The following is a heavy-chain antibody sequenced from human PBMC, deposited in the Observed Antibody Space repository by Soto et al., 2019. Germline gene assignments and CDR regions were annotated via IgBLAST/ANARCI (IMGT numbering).Heavy chain of an antibody. Sequence: GGSLRLSCAASGFTFSSYAMSWVRQAPGKGLEWVSAISGSGGSTYYADSVKGRFTISRDNSKNTLYLQMNSLRAEDTAVYYCAKGTYYYDSSGYYYYFDYWGQGTLVTVSS. CDR2: ISGSGGST. V-gene: IGHV3-23*01. CDR1: GFTFSSYA. J-gene: IGHJ4*02. D-gene: IGHD3-22*01. CDR3: AKGTYYYDSSGYYYYFDY.